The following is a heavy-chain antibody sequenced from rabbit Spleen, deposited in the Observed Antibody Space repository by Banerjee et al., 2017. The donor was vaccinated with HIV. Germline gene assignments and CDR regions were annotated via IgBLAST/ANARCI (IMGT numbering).Heavy chain of an antibody. CDR2: IYTASGGNT. CDR1: GFTISSSYW. D-gene: IGHD1-1*01. J-gene: IGHJ4*01. V-gene: IGHV1S45*01. CDR3: ARDLTDVIGWNFGW. Sequence: QEQLVESGGGLVQPEGSLTLTCTASGFTISSSYWICWVRQAPGKGLELIACIYTASGGNTYYANWAKGRFTISKTSSTTVTLQMTSLTAADTATYFCARDLTDVIGWNFGWWGQGTLVTVS.